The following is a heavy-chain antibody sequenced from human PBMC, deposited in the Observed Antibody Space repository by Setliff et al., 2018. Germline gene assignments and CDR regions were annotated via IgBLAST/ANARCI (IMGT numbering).Heavy chain of an antibody. CDR3: ARDSTWYWYFDL. CDR2: ISSTSGTI. V-gene: IGHV3-48*01. Sequence: GGSLRLSCAGSGFTFSSHSMNWVRQAPGKGLEWISYISSTSGTIYYADSVKGRFTISRDNAKNSLYLQMNSLRPEDTAVYYCARDSTWYWYFDLWGRGTLVTVSS. D-gene: IGHD3-16*01. CDR1: GFTFSSHS. J-gene: IGHJ2*01.